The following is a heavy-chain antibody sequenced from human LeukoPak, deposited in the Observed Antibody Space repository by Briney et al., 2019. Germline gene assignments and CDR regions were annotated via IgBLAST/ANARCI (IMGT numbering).Heavy chain of an antibody. D-gene: IGHD7-27*01. J-gene: IGHJ4*02. Sequence: SETLSLTCAVYGGSFSGYYWSWIRQPPGKGLEWIGEINHSGSTNYNPSLESRVTISVDTSKNQFSLKLSSVTAADTAVYYCAAEGHWVGYFDYWGQGTLVTVSS. V-gene: IGHV4-34*01. CDR2: INHSGST. CDR1: GGSFSGYY. CDR3: AAEGHWVGYFDY.